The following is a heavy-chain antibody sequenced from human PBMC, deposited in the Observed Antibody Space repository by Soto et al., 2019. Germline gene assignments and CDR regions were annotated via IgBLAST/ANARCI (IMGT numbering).Heavy chain of an antibody. V-gene: IGHV1-8*01. CDR2: MNPNSGNT. Sequence: ASVKVSCKASGYTFTSYDTNWVRQATGQGLEWMGWMNPNSGNTGYAQKFQGRVTMTRNTSISTAYMELSSLRSEDTAVYYCARDLLSTYSSSWFARNWFDPWGQGTLVTVSS. CDR3: ARDLLSTYSSSWFARNWFDP. CDR1: GYTFTSYD. J-gene: IGHJ5*02. D-gene: IGHD6-13*01.